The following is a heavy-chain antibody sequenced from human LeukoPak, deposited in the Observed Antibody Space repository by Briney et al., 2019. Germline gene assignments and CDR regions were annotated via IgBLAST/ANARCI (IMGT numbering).Heavy chain of an antibody. Sequence: GGSLRLSCAASGFTFSSLALHWVRQAPGKGLEWVAVISNDGSNKYYADSVKGRFTISRDNSKNTLYLQMNSLRAEDTAVYYCARDEAGGGWYPDYWGQGTLVTVSS. D-gene: IGHD6-19*01. J-gene: IGHJ4*02. CDR2: ISNDGSNK. V-gene: IGHV3-30-3*01. CDR3: ARDEAGGGWYPDY. CDR1: GFTFSSLA.